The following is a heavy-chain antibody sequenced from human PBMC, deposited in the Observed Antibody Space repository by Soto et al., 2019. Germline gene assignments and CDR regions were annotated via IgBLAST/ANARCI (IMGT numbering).Heavy chain of an antibody. J-gene: IGHJ6*02. Sequence: EVQLVESGGGLVKPGGSVRLSCVASGLMYSSYSMSWVRQAPGKGLEWVAFISLSGSEINYAASVEGLFTISRDNAKNALYLQINTVRGEDTAIYYCARGISCGGGTCSSVDHYYGMEVWGPGTRVSVSS. D-gene: IGHD2-21*01. CDR3: ARGISCGGGTCSSVDHYYGMEV. V-gene: IGHV3-21*01. CDR2: ISLSGSEI. CDR1: GLMYSSYS.